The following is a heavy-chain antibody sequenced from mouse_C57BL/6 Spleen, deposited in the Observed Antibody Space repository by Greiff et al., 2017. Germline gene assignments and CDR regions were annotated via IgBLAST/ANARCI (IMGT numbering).Heavy chain of an antibody. J-gene: IGHJ1*03. CDR1: GYTFTSYW. CDR2: IHPSDSDT. CDR3: AMPIYYDYDTASYWYFDV. Sequence: QVQLQQPGAELVKPGASVKVSCKASGYTFTSYWMHWVKQRPGQGLEWIGRIHPSDSDTNYNQKFKGKATLTVDKSSSTAYMQLSSLTSEDSAVYYCAMPIYYDYDTASYWYFDVWGTGTTVTVSS. V-gene: IGHV1-74*01. D-gene: IGHD2-4*01.